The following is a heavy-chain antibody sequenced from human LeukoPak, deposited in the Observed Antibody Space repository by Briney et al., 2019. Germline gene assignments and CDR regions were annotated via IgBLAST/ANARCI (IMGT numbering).Heavy chain of an antibody. J-gene: IGHJ4*02. CDR3: SRLYGSGERGSLRVDY. CDR2: ISAYNGNT. V-gene: IGHV1-18*01. D-gene: IGHD3-10*01. Sequence: ASVKVSCKASVYTFTSYGISWVRQAPGQGLEWMGWISAYNGNTNYAQKLQGRVTMTTDTSTSTAYMELRSLRSDDTAVYYCSRLYGSGERGSLRVDYWGQGTLVTVSS. CDR1: VYTFTSYG.